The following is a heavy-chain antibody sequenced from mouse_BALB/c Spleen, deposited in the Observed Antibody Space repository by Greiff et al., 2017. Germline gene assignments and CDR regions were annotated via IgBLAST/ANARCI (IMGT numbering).Heavy chain of an antibody. CDR3: ARDRYDSAWFAY. V-gene: IGHV14-3*02. J-gene: IGHJ3*01. D-gene: IGHD2-14*01. CDR2: IDPANGNT. CDR1: GFNIKDTY. Sequence: VQLQQSGAELVKPGASVKLSCTASGFNIKDTYMHWVKQRPEQGLEWIGRIDPANGNTKYDPKFQGKATITADTSSNTAYLQLSSLTSEDTAVYYCARDRYDSAWFAYWGQGTLVTVSA.